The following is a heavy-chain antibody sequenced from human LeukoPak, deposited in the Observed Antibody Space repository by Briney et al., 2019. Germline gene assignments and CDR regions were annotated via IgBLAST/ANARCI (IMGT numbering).Heavy chain of an antibody. Sequence: ASVKVSCKASGGTFSSYAISWVRQAPGQGLEWMGRIIPIFGTANYAQKFQGRVTITADKSTSTAYMKLSSLRSEDTAVYYCAREIRDEDYYYYGMDVWGQGTTVTVSS. D-gene: IGHD5-24*01. CDR3: AREIRDEDYYYYGMDV. CDR1: GGTFSSYA. CDR2: IIPIFGTA. V-gene: IGHV1-69*06. J-gene: IGHJ6*02.